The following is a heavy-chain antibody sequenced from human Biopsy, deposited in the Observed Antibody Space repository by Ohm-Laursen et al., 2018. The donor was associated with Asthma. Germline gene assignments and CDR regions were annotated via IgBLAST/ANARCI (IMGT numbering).Heavy chain of an antibody. D-gene: IGHD4-17*01. CDR2: IYYSGST. V-gene: IGHV4-31*03. Sequence: SQTLSLTCTVSGGSINIDDYYWSWIRQHPVKGLEWIGHIYYSGSTYYNPSLKSRVSISLDTSKNQFSLSLTSVTAADTAVYYCARTTYGHDGFDPWGQGTLVTVSS. J-gene: IGHJ5*02. CDR1: GGSINIDDYY. CDR3: ARTTYGHDGFDP.